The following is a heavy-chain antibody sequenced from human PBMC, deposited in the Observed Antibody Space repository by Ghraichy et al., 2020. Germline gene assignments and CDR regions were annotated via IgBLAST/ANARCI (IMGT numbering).Heavy chain of an antibody. V-gene: IGHV3-30*18. Sequence: GGSLRLSCAASGFTFSSYGMHWVRQAPGKGLEWVAVISYDGSNKYYADSVKGRFTISRDNSKNTLYLQMNSLRAEDTAVYYCAKAAAATGTSYFDSWGQGTLVTVSS. D-gene: IGHD6-13*01. J-gene: IGHJ4*02. CDR2: ISYDGSNK. CDR1: GFTFSSYG. CDR3: AKAAAATGTSYFDS.